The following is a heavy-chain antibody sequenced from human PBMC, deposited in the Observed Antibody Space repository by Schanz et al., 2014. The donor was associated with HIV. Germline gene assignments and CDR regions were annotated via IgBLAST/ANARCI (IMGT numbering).Heavy chain of an antibody. J-gene: IGHJ6*02. CDR1: GGTFMTYA. V-gene: IGHV1-69*01. CDR2: IIPLFGTR. CDR3: AKSPIFGDVIFYGMDV. D-gene: IGHD3-3*02. Sequence: QVQLVQSGAEVKKPGASVKVSCKASGGTFMTYAISWVRQAPGQGLEWMGGIIPLFGTRNYAQKLQGRVTIDADESASTAYMELNSLRSDDTAVYYCAKSPIFGDVIFYGMDVWGQGTTVTVSS.